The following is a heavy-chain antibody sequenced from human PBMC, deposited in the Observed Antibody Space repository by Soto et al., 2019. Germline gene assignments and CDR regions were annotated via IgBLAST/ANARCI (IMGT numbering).Heavy chain of an antibody. D-gene: IGHD6-6*01. Sequence: SETLSLPCAVSGDSVTSSGKSWGWIGPPQGKGMECIATIYYDGNTYYNPSLKSPVAISLDTSKNQFTLRLNSVTAADTAVYYCARSSIEPRVFMYPFDSWGQGTLVTVSS. V-gene: IGHV4-39*01. CDR1: GDSVTSSGKS. J-gene: IGHJ4*02. CDR2: IYYDGNT. CDR3: ARSSIEPRVFMYPFDS.